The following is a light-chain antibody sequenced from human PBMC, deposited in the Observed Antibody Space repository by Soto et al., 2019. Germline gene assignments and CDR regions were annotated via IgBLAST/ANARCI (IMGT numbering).Light chain of an antibody. CDR2: GAS. CDR3: QQYNNWPPWT. V-gene: IGKV3-15*01. CDR1: QSVSSY. J-gene: IGKJ1*01. Sequence: EIVLTQSPATLSLSPGERATLSCGASQSVSSYLAWYQQKPGQAPGLLIYGASTRATGIPARFSGSGSGTEFTLTISSLQSEDFAVYYCQQYNNWPPWTFGQGTEVDIK.